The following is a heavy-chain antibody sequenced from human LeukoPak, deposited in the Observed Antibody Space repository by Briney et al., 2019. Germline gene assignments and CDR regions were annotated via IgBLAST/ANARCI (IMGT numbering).Heavy chain of an antibody. J-gene: IGHJ4*02. V-gene: IGHV1-18*01. Sequence: ASVKVSCKASGYTFTSYGISRVRQAPGQGLEWMGWISAYNGNTNYAQKLQGRVTMTTDTSTSTAYMELRSLRSDDTAVYYCARSGGYYDILTGYYYFDYWGQGTLVTVSS. D-gene: IGHD3-9*01. CDR1: GYTFTSYG. CDR3: ARSGGYYDILTGYYYFDY. CDR2: ISAYNGNT.